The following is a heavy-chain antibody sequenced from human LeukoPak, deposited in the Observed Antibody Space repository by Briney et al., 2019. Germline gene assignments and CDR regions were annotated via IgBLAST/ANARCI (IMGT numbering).Heavy chain of an antibody. CDR2: INPNSGGT. CDR1: GYTFTGYY. Sequence: ASVKVSCKAFGYTFTGYYMHWVRQAPGQGLEWMGWINPNSGGTNYAQKFQGRVTMTRDTSISTAYMELSRLRSDDTAVYYCARDRQELLWFGESPKYGMDVWGQGTTVTVSS. V-gene: IGHV1-2*02. CDR3: ARDRQELLWFGESPKYGMDV. J-gene: IGHJ6*02. D-gene: IGHD3-10*01.